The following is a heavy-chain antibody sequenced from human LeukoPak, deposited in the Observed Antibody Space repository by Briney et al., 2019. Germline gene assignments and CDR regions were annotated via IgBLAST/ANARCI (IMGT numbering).Heavy chain of an antibody. CDR3: ARGGSTSATHFDY. J-gene: IGHJ4*02. V-gene: IGHV6-1*01. CDR2: TFYRSNWHS. Sequence: PSQTLSLTCALSGDSVSSNSAAWNWIRHSPSRGLEWLGRTFYRSNWHSDYAVSVRSRITISADTSKNQFALQLSSVTPEDTAVYYCARGGSTSATHFDYWGRGILVAVSS. CDR1: GDSVSSNSAA. D-gene: IGHD2-15*01.